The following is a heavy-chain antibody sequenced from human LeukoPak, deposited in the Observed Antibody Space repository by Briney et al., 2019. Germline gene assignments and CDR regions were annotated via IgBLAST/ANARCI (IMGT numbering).Heavy chain of an antibody. D-gene: IGHD2-8*01. CDR1: GFTFSSYA. V-gene: IGHV3-30-3*01. CDR2: ISYDGSNK. J-gene: IGHJ3*02. CDR3: ARDRYYDAFDI. Sequence: GRSLRLSCAASGFTFSSYAMHGVRQAPGKGLEWVAVISYDGSNKYYADSVKGRFTISRDNSKNTLYLQMNSLRAEDTAVYYCARDRYYDAFDIWGQGTMVTVSS.